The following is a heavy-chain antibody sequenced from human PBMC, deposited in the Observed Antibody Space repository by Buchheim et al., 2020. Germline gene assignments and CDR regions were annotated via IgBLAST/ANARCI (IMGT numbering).Heavy chain of an antibody. J-gene: IGHJ4*02. CDR3: ARGGTFSPVVVVVAPFDY. V-gene: IGHV3-21*01. Sequence: EVQLVESGGGLVKPGGSLRLSCAASGFTFSSYSMNWVRQAPGKGLEWVSSISSSSSYIYYADSVKGRFTISRDNAKNSLYLQMNSLRAEDTAVYYCARGGTFSPVVVVVAPFDYWGQGTL. CDR2: ISSSSSYI. D-gene: IGHD2-15*01. CDR1: GFTFSSYS.